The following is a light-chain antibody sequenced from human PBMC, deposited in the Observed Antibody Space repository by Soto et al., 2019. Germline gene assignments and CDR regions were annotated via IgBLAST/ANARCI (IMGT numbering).Light chain of an antibody. J-gene: IGLJ1*01. CDR2: EVS. CDR1: SSDVGAYKY. Sequence: QSALTQPASVSGSPGQSITISCTGTSSDVGAYKYVSWYQQHPGRAPKLMIYEVSSRPSGVYNRFSGSKSDNTASLTISGLQAEDEADYYCLSYTTRXVYVFGKGTKVXV. V-gene: IGLV2-14*01. CDR3: LSYTTRXVYV.